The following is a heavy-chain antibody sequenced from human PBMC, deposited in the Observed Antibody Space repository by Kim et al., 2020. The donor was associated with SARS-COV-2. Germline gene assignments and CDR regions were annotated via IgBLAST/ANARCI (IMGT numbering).Heavy chain of an antibody. J-gene: IGHJ4*02. Sequence: STYYTPSLKSRVTISVDTSKNQFSLKLSSVTAADTAVYYCASGSGWSADYWGQGTLVTVSS. CDR3: ASGSGWSADY. V-gene: IGHV4-31*02. D-gene: IGHD6-19*01. CDR2: ST.